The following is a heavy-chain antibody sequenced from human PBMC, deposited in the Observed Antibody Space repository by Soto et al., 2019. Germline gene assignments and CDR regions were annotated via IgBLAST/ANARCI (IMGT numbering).Heavy chain of an antibody. V-gene: IGHV1-2*02. CDR3: ASGKLLLRFCDRRNYYYGMDV. Sequence: KVSCKASGYTFTGYYMHWLRQAPRQGLEWMGWINPNSGGTNYAQKFQGRVTMTMDTSISTAYMELSRLRSDDTAVYYCASGKLLLRFCDRRNYYYGMDVWGKGSTVTVAS. D-gene: IGHD3-3*01. CDR2: INPNSGGT. CDR1: GYTFTGYY. J-gene: IGHJ6*04.